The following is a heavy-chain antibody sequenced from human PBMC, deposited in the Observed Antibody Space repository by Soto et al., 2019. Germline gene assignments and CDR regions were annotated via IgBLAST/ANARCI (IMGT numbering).Heavy chain of an antibody. V-gene: IGHV3-48*02. CDR2: ISTGSSSI. CDR1: GFTFSSYS. J-gene: IGHJ4*02. CDR3: ARGIGYYDSSSYYYFDC. Sequence: EVQLVESGGGLVQPGGSLRLSCAASGFTFSSYSMNWVRQAPGKGLEWVSYISTGSSSIYYADSVKGRFTISRDNAKKSLYLQMNSLRDEDTAVYYCARGIGYYDSSSYYYFDCWGQGTLVTVSS. D-gene: IGHD3-22*01.